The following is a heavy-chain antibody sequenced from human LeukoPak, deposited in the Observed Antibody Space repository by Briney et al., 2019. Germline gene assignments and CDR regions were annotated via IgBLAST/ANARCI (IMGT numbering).Heavy chain of an antibody. D-gene: IGHD3/OR15-3a*01. CDR1: GVSISSSNSD. CDR2: IYYTGNT. J-gene: IGHJ4*02. CDR3: ARQTGSGLFTLP. V-gene: IGHV4-39*01. Sequence: SQTLSLTCTVSGVSISSSNSDWGWIRQPPWKGLEGIVSIYYTGNTYYNASLKRRFTRSIDTSKNQISLRLTSATSTYKAMYYCARQTGSGLFTLPGGQGTLVTVSS.